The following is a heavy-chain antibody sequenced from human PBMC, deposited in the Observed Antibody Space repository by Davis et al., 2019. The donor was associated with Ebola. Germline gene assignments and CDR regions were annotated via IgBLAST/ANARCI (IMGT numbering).Heavy chain of an antibody. CDR3: ASGVGATDGY. CDR1: GYTFSSYG. CDR2: ISAYNGNT. V-gene: IGHV1-18*01. J-gene: IGHJ4*02. D-gene: IGHD1-26*01. Sequence: ASVKVSCKASGYTFSSYGISWVRQAPGQGLEWMGWISAYNGNTNYAQKFQGRVTITADESTSTAYMELSSLRSEDTAVYYCASGVGATDGYWGQGTLVTVSS.